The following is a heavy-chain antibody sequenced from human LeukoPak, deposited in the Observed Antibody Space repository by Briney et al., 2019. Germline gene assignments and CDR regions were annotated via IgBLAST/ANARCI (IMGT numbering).Heavy chain of an antibody. CDR3: AKDRLSPLMITYRIDY. D-gene: IGHD3-16*01. Sequence: PGGSLRLSCAASGFTFSSYAMSWVRQAPGKGLEWVSAISGSGGSTYYADSVKGRFTISRDNSKNTLYLQMNSLRAEDTAVYYCAKDRLSPLMITYRIDYWGQGTLVTVSS. CDR1: GFTFSSYA. J-gene: IGHJ4*02. V-gene: IGHV3-23*01. CDR2: ISGSGGST.